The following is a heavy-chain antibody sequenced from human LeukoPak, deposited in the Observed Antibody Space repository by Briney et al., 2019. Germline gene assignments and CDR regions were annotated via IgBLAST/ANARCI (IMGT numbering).Heavy chain of an antibody. Sequence: ASVKVSCKASGYTFTSYGISWVRQAPGQGLEWMGWISAYNGNTNYAQKLQGRVTVTTDTSTSTAYMELRSLRSDDTAVYYCARPYYDSSGYYVFDYWGQGTLVTVSS. CDR3: ARPYYDSSGYYVFDY. D-gene: IGHD3-22*01. CDR2: ISAYNGNT. J-gene: IGHJ4*02. CDR1: GYTFTSYG. V-gene: IGHV1-18*01.